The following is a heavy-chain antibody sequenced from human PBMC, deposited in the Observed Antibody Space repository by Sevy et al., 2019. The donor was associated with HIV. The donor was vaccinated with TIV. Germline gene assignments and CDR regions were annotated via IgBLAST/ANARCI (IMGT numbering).Heavy chain of an antibody. D-gene: IGHD2-2*01. Sequence: GGSLRLSCAASGFIFSNYPMSWVRHSPGKGLEWVSDISAGGTTTYYADSVEGRFTISRDNSKNTVSLQMNSLGAEDTAIYYCAKRYCSTITCYDDDFWNPYYFYGLDVWGPGISVTVSS. V-gene: IGHV3-23*01. CDR1: GFIFSNYP. CDR3: AKRYCSTITCYDDDFWNPYYFYGLDV. J-gene: IGHJ6*02. CDR2: ISAGGTTT.